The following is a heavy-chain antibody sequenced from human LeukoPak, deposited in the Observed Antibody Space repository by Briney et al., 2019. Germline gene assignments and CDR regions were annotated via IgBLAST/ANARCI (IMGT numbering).Heavy chain of an antibody. CDR2: MPYDENVADNEIP. CDR1: GDSISNSGWS. CDR3: ARLTLTGVGGRGWFDA. Sequence: PSETLSLTCIVSGDSISNSGWSWGWIRQPPGKGLEWIGTMPYDENVADNEIPSYNPSLKSRVSISADTSKNQLSLKANSVTAADTASYYCARLTLTGVGGRGWFDAWGQGTLVIVSS. V-gene: IGHV4-39*01. D-gene: IGHD3-3*01. J-gene: IGHJ5*02.